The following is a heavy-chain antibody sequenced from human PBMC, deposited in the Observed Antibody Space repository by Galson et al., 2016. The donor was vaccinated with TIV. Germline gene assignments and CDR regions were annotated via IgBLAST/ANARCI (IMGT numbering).Heavy chain of an antibody. CDR3: VRDICTSVDHYYYMDV. CDR2: ISGNGLDT. V-gene: IGHV3-23*01. D-gene: IGHD2-8*02. CDR1: GLIFRDYA. J-gene: IGHJ6*03. Sequence: SLRLSCAASGLIFRDYAMSWVRQAPGKGLEWVSAISGNGLDTYYADSVRGRFTMSRDTSKNTVYLEMNSLRTEDTAVYYCVRDICTSVDHYYYMDVWGKGTTVTVSS.